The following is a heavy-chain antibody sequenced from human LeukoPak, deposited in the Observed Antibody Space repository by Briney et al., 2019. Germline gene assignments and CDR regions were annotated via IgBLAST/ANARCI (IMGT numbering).Heavy chain of an antibody. CDR3: ARDGLYCSGGSCYHVIDY. CDR2: IWYDGSNK. Sequence: GGSLRLSCAASGFTFSSYGMHWVRQAPGKGLEWVAVIWYDGSNKYYADSVKGRFTISRDNSKNTLYLQMNSLRAEDTAVYYCARDGLYCSGGSCYHVIDYWGQGTLVTVSS. V-gene: IGHV3-33*01. J-gene: IGHJ4*02. D-gene: IGHD2-15*01. CDR1: GFTFSSYG.